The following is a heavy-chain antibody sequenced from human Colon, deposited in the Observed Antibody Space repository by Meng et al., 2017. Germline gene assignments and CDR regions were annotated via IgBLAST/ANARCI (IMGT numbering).Heavy chain of an antibody. Sequence: SGPTLVTPTDTLTLTCTFSVFSLSNYRMGVSWIRPPPGKALEWLTHIFSTDEGSYSTSLKSRLTISKDTSKSQVVLTMTNMDPVDTATYYCARTPIRFGELETSYGMDVWGQGTMVTVSS. CDR2: IFSTDEG. CDR1: VFSLSNYRMG. CDR3: ARTPIRFGELETSYGMDV. D-gene: IGHD3-10*01. V-gene: IGHV2-26*01. J-gene: IGHJ6*02.